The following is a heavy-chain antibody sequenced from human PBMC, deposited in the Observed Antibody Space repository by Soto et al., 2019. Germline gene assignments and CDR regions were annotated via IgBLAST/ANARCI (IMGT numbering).Heavy chain of an antibody. CDR1: GGSMSDTSYF. J-gene: IGHJ4*02. CDR2: VSDSGNT. CDR3: ARHVPRYSVYEAREAADY. D-gene: IGHD5-12*01. Sequence: KPSETLSLTCSVSGGSMSDTSYFWGWIRQPPGKGLEWIGYVSDSGNTFYNPSLKNRVTISVDTSKNQFSLKVTSVTAADTAVYYCARHVPRYSVYEAREAADYWGQGTLVTVSS. V-gene: IGHV4-39*01.